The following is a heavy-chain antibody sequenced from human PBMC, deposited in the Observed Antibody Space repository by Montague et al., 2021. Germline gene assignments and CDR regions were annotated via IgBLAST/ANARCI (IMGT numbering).Heavy chain of an antibody. Sequence: SETLSLTCIVSSGSISSFSWAWIRQAPGKALEWIGHLYDSGDTYYNPSLHSRLTFSLDTSRNQFFLRLTSVTTADTAVYYCARRRRPMGLYHFDYWGQGTLVTVSS. D-gene: IGHD2-8*01. J-gene: IGHJ4*02. CDR2: LYDSGDT. CDR3: ARRRRPMGLYHFDY. CDR1: SGSISSFS. V-gene: IGHV4-59*03.